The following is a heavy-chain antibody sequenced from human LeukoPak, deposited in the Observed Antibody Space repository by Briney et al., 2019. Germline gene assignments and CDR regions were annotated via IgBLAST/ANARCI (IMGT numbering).Heavy chain of an antibody. CDR3: AKNLHGDGYYGAGGN. V-gene: IGHV1-2*06. D-gene: IGHD5-24*01. Sequence: GASVKVSCKTFGYTFTGYFLHWVRQAPGQGLEWMGRINPSSGGTDYAQKFRGRVTMTRDKSISTAFMELSGLKPEDTAFYYCAKNLHGDGYYGAGGNWGQGTLVTVSS. CDR1: GYTFTGYF. J-gene: IGHJ4*02. CDR2: INPSSGGT.